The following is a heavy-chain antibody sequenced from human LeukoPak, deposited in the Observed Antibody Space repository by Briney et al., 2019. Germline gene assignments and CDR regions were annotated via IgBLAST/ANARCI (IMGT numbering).Heavy chain of an antibody. J-gene: IGHJ6*03. D-gene: IGHD5-18*01. Sequence: GGSLRLSCAASGFTFSSYSMNWVRQAPGKGLGWVSSISSSSSYIYYADSVKGRFTISRDNSKNTLYLQMNSLRAEDTAVYYCAKDQKRGYSYGYLFYYYYMDVWGKGTTVTISS. CDR3: AKDQKRGYSYGYLFYYYYMDV. CDR2: ISSSSSYI. V-gene: IGHV3-21*01. CDR1: GFTFSSYS.